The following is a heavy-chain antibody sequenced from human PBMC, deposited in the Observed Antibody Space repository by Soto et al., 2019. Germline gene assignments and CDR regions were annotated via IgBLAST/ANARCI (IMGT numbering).Heavy chain of an antibody. CDR1: GYTFSDYF. Sequence: ASVKVSCKASGYTFSDYFIQWLRQAPGQGLEWVAWINPKTAATNYAKKFQDRVTVTSDTSFSTAYLELTRLRPDDTALYYCARIKWGLDYYSGMDVWGQGTAITVSS. V-gene: IGHV1-2*02. D-gene: IGHD1-26*01. CDR3: ARIKWGLDYYSGMDV. CDR2: INPKTAAT. J-gene: IGHJ6*02.